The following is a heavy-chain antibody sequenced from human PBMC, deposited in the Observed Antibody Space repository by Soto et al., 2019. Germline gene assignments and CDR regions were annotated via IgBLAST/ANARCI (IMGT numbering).Heavy chain of an antibody. CDR3: ATSGERGYSGYDLIRFDY. Sequence: ASVKVSCKASGYTFTSYGISWVRQAPGQGLERMGWISAYNGNTNYAQKLQGRVTMTTDTSTSTAYMELRSLRSDDTAVYYCATSGERGYSGYDLIRFDYWGQGTLVTVSS. D-gene: IGHD5-12*01. V-gene: IGHV1-18*01. CDR1: GYTFTSYG. CDR2: ISAYNGNT. J-gene: IGHJ4*02.